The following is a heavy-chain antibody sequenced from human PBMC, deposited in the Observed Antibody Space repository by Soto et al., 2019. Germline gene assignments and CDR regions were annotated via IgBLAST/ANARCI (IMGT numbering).Heavy chain of an antibody. CDR1: GGTFSSYA. J-gene: IGHJ5*02. CDR2: IIPIFGTA. CDR3: ATQPVGYDSYEAVRNWFDP. D-gene: IGHD3-3*01. Sequence: SVKVSCKASGGTFSSYAISWVREAPGQGLEWMGGIIPIFGTANYAQKFQGRVTITADESTSTAYMELSSLRSEDTAVYYCATQPVGYDSYEAVRNWFDPWGQGTLVTVSS. V-gene: IGHV1-69*13.